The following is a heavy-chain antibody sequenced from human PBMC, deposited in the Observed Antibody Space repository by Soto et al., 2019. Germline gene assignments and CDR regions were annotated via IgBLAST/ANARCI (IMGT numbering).Heavy chain of an antibody. V-gene: IGHV3-9*01. CDR3: AKDIREYSSGWTYFDY. CDR2: ITWNSGSI. J-gene: IGHJ4*01. D-gene: IGHD6-19*01. CDR1: GFTFHDYA. Sequence: EVQLMESGGGLVQPGRSLKLSCAASGFTFHDYAMHWVRQGQGKGLEWVSGITWNSGSIDYADSVKGRFTISRDNAKNSLYLQMNSLRPEDTALYYCAKDIREYSSGWTYFDYWGHGTLVTVSS.